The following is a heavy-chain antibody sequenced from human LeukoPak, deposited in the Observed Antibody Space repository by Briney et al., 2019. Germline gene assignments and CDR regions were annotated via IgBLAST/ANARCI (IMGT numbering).Heavy chain of an antibody. CDR3: AARGGVPAAAGNWYFDL. Sequence: SVKVSCKASGFTFTSSAVEWVRQARGQRLEWIGWIVVGSGNTNYAQKFQERVTITRDMSTSTAYMELSSLRSEDTAVYYCAARGGVPAAAGNWYFDLWGRGTLVTVSS. J-gene: IGHJ2*01. D-gene: IGHD2-2*01. CDR2: IVVGSGNT. CDR1: GFTFTSSA. V-gene: IGHV1-58*01.